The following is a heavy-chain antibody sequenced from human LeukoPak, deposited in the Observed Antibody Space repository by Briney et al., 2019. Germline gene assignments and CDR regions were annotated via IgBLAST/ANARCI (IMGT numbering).Heavy chain of an antibody. CDR2: ISCSGSTM. D-gene: IGHD1-14*01. J-gene: IGHJ6*03. CDR3: ARSPAGANYYLDV. Sequence: PGGSLRLSCAASRFTFSSYEMTWVRQAPAKGLEWVSSISCSGSTMYYADSVKGRFTISRDNAKNSLSLQMNSLRAEDTAVYYCARSPAGANYYLDVWGKGTTVTISS. CDR1: RFTFSSYE. V-gene: IGHV3-48*03.